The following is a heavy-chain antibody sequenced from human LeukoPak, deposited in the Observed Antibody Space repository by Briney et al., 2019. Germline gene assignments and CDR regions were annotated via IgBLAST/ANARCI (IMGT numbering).Heavy chain of an antibody. V-gene: IGHV1-46*01. CDR3: VRHNHMDV. Sequence: AASVKVSCKASGGTFSSYAISWVRQAPGQGLEWMAIINLSGGSTDYTQKFQGRVTVTRDTSTSTVYMELSSLRSEDTAVYYCVRHNHMDVWGQGTTVTVSS. CDR1: GGTFSSYA. CDR2: INLSGGST. J-gene: IGHJ6*02.